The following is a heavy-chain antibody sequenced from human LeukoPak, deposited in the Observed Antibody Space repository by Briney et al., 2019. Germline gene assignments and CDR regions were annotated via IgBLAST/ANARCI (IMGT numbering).Heavy chain of an antibody. D-gene: IGHD3-22*01. Sequence: ESLKISCKGSGYSFTSYWIGWVRQMPGKGLEWMGIIYPGDSDTRYSPSFQGQVTISADKSISTAYLQWSSLKASDTAMYYCASGRYYDSSGYYPILDYWGQGTLVTVSS. CDR2: IYPGDSDT. V-gene: IGHV5-51*01. CDR3: ASGRYYDSSGYYPILDY. J-gene: IGHJ4*02. CDR1: GYSFTSYW.